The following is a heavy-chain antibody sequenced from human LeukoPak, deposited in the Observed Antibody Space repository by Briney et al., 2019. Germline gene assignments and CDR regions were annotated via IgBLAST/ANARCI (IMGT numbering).Heavy chain of an antibody. CDR2: IYYSGST. D-gene: IGHD3-9*01. CDR1: GGSISSYY. CDR3: ARRARYFDWLPLGYFDY. Sequence: SETLSLTCTVSGGSISSYYWSWIRQPPGKGLEGIGYIYYSGSTNYNPSLKSRVTISVDTSKNQFSLKLSSVTAADTAVYYCARRARYFDWLPLGYFDYWGQGTLVTVSS. V-gene: IGHV4-59*08. J-gene: IGHJ4*02.